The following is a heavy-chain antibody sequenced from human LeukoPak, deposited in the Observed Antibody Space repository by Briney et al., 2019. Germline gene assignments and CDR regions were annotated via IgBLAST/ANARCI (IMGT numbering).Heavy chain of an antibody. CDR1: GGSISSYY. CDR2: IYYSGST. D-gene: IGHD3-9*01. J-gene: IGHJ4*02. CDR3: ASQYPYDILTGPYFDY. Sequence: SETLSLTCTVSGGSISSYYWSWIRQPPGKGLEWIGYIYYSGSTNYNPSLKSRVTISVDTSKNQFSLKLSSVTAADTAVYYCASQYPYDILTGPYFDYWGQGTLATVSS. V-gene: IGHV4-59*01.